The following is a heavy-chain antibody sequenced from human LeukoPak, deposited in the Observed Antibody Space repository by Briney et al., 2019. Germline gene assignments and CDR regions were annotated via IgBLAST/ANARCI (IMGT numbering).Heavy chain of an antibody. D-gene: IGHD3-3*01. CDR3: ARDFIHYDFWSGYSVFDY. V-gene: IGHV1-69*04. Sequence: SVKLSCKASGGTFSSYTISWVRQAPGQGLEWMGRIIPILGIANYAQKFQGRVTITADKSTSTAYMELSSLRSEDTAVYYCARDFIHYDFWSGYSVFDYWGQGTLVTVSS. CDR1: GGTFSSYT. CDR2: IIPILGIA. J-gene: IGHJ4*02.